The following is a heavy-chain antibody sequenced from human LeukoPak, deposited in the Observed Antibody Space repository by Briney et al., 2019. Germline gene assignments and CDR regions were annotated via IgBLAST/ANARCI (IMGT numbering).Heavy chain of an antibody. CDR2: ISGSGGST. Sequence: GGSLRLSCAASGFTFSSYAMSWVRQAPGKGLEWVSAISGSGGSTYYADSVKGRFTISRDNSKNTLYLQMNSLRAEDTAVYYCARGREAVYWNYGTDYMDVWGKGTTVTVSS. CDR3: ARGREAVYWNYGTDYMDV. CDR1: GFTFSSYA. V-gene: IGHV3-23*01. J-gene: IGHJ6*03. D-gene: IGHD1-7*01.